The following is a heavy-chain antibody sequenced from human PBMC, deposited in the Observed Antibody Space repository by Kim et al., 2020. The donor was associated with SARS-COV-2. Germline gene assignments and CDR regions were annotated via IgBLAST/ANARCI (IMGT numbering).Heavy chain of an antibody. CDR3: ASSGYSSSWDLDY. Sequence: YAQKFQGWVTMTRDMSISTAYMELSRLRSDDTAVYYCASSGYSSSWDLDYWGQGTLVTVSS. V-gene: IGHV1-2*04. J-gene: IGHJ4*02. D-gene: IGHD6-13*01.